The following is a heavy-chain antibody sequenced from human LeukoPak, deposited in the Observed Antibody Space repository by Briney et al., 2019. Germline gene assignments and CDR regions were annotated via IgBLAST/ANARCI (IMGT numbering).Heavy chain of an antibody. J-gene: IGHJ4*02. D-gene: IGHD3-10*01. CDR3: ARVNGGGFDH. Sequence: GGSLRLSCAASGFTVSSNYMSWVRQAPGKGLEWVSVIYSGGRTYYADSVKGRFTISSHNSNNTLYLQMNRRRAEDTAVYYCARVNGGGFDHWGQGTLVTVSA. V-gene: IGHV3-53*04. CDR2: IYSGGRT. CDR1: GFTVSSNY.